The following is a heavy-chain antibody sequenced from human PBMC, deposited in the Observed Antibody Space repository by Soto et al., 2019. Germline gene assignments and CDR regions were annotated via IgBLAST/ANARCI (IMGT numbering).Heavy chain of an antibody. CDR1: GYSFTNYW. CDR3: ASQTEGYCSLGNFYSGIDF. Sequence: GESLKISCKGTGYSFTNYWIAWVRQMPGKGLEWMGIIYPGDSDTRYRPSFQGQVTISADKSISTAYLQWSSLKASDTAMYYCASQTEGYCSLGNFYSGIDFWGQGTLVTVSS. D-gene: IGHD2-15*01. J-gene: IGHJ4*02. V-gene: IGHV5-51*01. CDR2: IYPGDSDT.